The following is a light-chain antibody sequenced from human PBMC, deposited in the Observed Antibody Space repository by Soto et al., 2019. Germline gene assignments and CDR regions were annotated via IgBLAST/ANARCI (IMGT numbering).Light chain of an antibody. V-gene: IGKV4-1*01. CDR1: QSVLYSSNNKNY. J-gene: IGKJ3*01. Sequence: DIVMTQSPDSLAVSLCERATSNCKSSQSVLYSSNNKNYLAWYQQRPGQPPKLLIYWASTRGSGVPDRFRGRGSWTDFTLSISSLQAEDVALYYCQQYYMIPFTFVPGTKVEIK. CDR3: QQYYMIPFT. CDR2: WAS.